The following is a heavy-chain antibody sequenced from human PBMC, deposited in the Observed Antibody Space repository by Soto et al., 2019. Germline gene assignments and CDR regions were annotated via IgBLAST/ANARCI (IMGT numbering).Heavy chain of an antibody. D-gene: IGHD2-21*02. CDR3: AKFYGGNSAHTYTIDP. Sequence: EVQLLESGGGLVQPGGSLRLSCAASGFTFSSYAMSWVRQAPGKGLEWVSTISGSGGSTHYADSVKGRFTISRDNSKNTLYQQMNSLRAEDTAVYYCAKFYGGNSAHTYTIDPWGQGTLVTVSS. V-gene: IGHV3-23*01. J-gene: IGHJ5*02. CDR1: GFTFSSYA. CDR2: ISGSGGST.